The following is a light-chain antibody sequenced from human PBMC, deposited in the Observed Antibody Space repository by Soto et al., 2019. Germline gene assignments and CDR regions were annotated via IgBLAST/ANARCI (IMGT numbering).Light chain of an antibody. CDR1: QSVNSH. J-gene: IGKJ4*01. CDR3: QQYNNWHLT. V-gene: IGKV3D-15*01. Sequence: EIVMTQSPASLSVSPGERVTLSCRASQSVNSHLAWYQQKPGQAPRLLILGESTRATGTPARFSGSGSGTDFTLTISSLQSEDFAVYYCQQYNNWHLTVGGGTKVEIK. CDR2: GES.